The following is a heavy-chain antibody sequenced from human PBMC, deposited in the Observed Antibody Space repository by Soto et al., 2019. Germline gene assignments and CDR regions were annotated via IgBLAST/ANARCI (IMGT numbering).Heavy chain of an antibody. CDR3: AREAQESLWFGELLSGGYYYGMDV. CDR1: GYTFTGYY. V-gene: IGHV1-2*04. J-gene: IGHJ6*02. CDR2: INPNSGGT. Sequence: QVQLVQSGAEVKKPGASVKVSCKASGYTFTGYYMRWVRQAPGQGLEWMGWINPNSGGTNYAQKVQGWAPLTREASISTVYMELSRLRADDTGVYYCAREAQESLWFGELLSGGYYYGMDVWGQGTTVTVSS. D-gene: IGHD3-10*01.